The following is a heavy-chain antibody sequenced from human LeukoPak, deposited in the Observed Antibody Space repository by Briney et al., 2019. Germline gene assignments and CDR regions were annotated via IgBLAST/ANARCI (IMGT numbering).Heavy chain of an antibody. CDR1: GFTFSSYA. D-gene: IGHD6-13*01. V-gene: IGHV3-23*01. J-gene: IGHJ4*02. CDR3: AKDDLIAAAGTVDY. Sequence: GGSLRLSCAASGFTFSSYAMSWVRQAPGKGLEWVSAISGSGGSTYYADSVKGRFTISRDNSKNTLYLQMNSLRAEDTAVNYCAKDDLIAAAGTVDYWGQGTLVTVSS. CDR2: ISGSGGST.